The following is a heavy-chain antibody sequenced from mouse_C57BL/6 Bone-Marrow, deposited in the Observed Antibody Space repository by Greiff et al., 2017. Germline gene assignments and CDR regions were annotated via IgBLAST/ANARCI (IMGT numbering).Heavy chain of an antibody. CDR2: IRSKSNNYAT. CDR1: GFSFNTYA. J-gene: IGHJ2*01. V-gene: IGHV10-1*01. Sequence: EVHLVESGGGLVQPKGSLKLSCAASGFSFNTYAMNWVRQAPGKGLEWVARIRSKSNNYATYYADSVKDRFTISRDDSESMLYLQMNNLKTEDTAMYYCVRHEGDFDYWGQGTTLTVSS. CDR3: VRHEGDFDY.